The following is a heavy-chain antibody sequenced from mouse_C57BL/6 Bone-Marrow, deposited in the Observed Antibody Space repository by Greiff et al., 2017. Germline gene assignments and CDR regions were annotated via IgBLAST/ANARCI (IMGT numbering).Heavy chain of an antibody. CDR1: GFTFSSYG. Sequence: EVKLVESGGDLVKPGGSLKLSCAASGFTFSSYGMSWVRQTPDKRLEWVATISSGGSYTYYPDSVKGRFTISRDNAKNTLYLQMSSLKSEDTAMYYCARTGVAYFDYWGQGTTLTVSS. CDR2: ISSGGSYT. V-gene: IGHV5-6*02. J-gene: IGHJ2*01. CDR3: ARTGVAYFDY.